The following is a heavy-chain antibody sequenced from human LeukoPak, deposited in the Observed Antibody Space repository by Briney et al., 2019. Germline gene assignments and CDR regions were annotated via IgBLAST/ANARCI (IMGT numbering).Heavy chain of an antibody. Sequence: GGSLRLSCAASGFTVSSSYMSWVRQAPGKGLEWVSVIYSGGSTYYADSVKGRFTISRHNSKNTLYLQMNSLRAEDTAVYYCARDIRGTRGSGYSDYWGQGTLVTVSS. CDR3: ARDIRGTRGSGYSDY. D-gene: IGHD3-22*01. CDR1: GFTVSSSY. CDR2: IYSGGST. V-gene: IGHV3-53*04. J-gene: IGHJ4*02.